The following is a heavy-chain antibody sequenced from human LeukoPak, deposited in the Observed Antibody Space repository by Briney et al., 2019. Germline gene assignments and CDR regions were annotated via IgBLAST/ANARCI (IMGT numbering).Heavy chain of an antibody. Sequence: GESLKISCAASGFTFRNYEMNWVRQAPEKGLEWVSYISSSGSTVYYADSVKGRFTISRDNAKNSLYLQMNSLRAEDTALYYCARGPSVGSGWSPDLWGQGTLVTVSS. CDR1: GFTFRNYE. D-gene: IGHD6-19*01. J-gene: IGHJ5*02. CDR3: ARGPSVGSGWSPDL. V-gene: IGHV3-48*03. CDR2: ISSSGSTV.